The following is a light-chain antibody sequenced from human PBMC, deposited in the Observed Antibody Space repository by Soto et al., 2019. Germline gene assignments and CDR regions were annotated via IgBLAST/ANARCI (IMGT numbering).Light chain of an antibody. CDR2: LGS. V-gene: IGKV2-28*01. Sequence: DIVMTPSPLSLPVTPGEPASISCRSSQSLLHSNGYNYLDWYLQKPGQSPQLLIYLGSNRASGVPDRFSGSGSGTDFTLKISRVEAEDVGVYYCMQALQTPLFGQGTKLEIK. J-gene: IGKJ2*01. CDR3: MQALQTPL. CDR1: QSLLHSNGYNY.